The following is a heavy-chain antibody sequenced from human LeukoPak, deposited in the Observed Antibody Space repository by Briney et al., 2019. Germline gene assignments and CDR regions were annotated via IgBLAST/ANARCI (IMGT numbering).Heavy chain of an antibody. CDR3: ARDRGYSSSSHYYYGMDV. CDR2: IYYSGST. J-gene: IGHJ6*02. CDR1: GGSISSYY. D-gene: IGHD6-6*01. Sequence: SETLSLTCTVSGGSISSYYWSWIRQSPGKGLEWIGYIYYSGSTNYNPSLKSRVTILVDTSKNQFSLKLSSVTAADTAVYYCARDRGYSSSSHYYYGMDVWGQGTTVTVSS. V-gene: IGHV4-59*01.